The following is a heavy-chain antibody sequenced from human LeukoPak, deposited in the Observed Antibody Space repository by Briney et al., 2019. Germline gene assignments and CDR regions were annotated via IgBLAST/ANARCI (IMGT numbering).Heavy chain of an antibody. J-gene: IGHJ4*02. CDR3: ARHNYDSSGYYSRPYYFDY. CDR2: IYTSGST. D-gene: IGHD3-22*01. V-gene: IGHV4-61*02. Sequence: SETLSLTCTVSGGSISSGSYYWSWIRQPAGKGLEWIGRIYTSGSTNYNPSLKSRVTISVDTSKNQFSLKLSSVTAADTAVYYCARHNYDSSGYYSRPYYFDYWGQGTLVTVSS. CDR1: GGSISSGSYY.